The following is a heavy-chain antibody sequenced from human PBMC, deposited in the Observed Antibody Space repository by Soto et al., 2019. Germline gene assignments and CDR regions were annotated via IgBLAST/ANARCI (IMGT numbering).Heavy chain of an antibody. Sequence: QVQLVESGGGLVKPGGSLRLSCEGSGFTFSDYYISWIRQAPGKGLEWISYSSNSGTFSRYADSVKGRFSISRDNTKNLLYLQKNNLRAEDTAGYYCARSGDNYNRLDYWGQGTPVTVSS. CDR3: ARSGDNYNRLDY. J-gene: IGHJ4*02. D-gene: IGHD1-1*01. CDR1: GFTFSDYY. CDR2: SSNSGTFS. V-gene: IGHV3-11*06.